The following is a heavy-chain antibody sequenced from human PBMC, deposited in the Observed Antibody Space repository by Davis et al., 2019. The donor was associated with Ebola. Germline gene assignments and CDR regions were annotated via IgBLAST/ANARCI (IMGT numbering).Heavy chain of an antibody. CDR3: ARRNYYYENF. CDR2: IYYSGNT. D-gene: IGHD3-22*01. CDR1: GGSFSGYY. Sequence: SETLSLTCAVSGGSFSGYYWNWIRQSPGKALEWIGSIYYSGNTYYNPSLKRRVTISVDTSKNQFSLELSSVTAADTAVYYCARRNYYYENFWGQGTLVTVSS. V-gene: IGHV4-39*01. J-gene: IGHJ4*02.